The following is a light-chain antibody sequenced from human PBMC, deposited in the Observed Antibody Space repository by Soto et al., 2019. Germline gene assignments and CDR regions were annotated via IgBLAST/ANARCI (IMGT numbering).Light chain of an antibody. Sequence: QSVLTQPASVSGSPGQSITISCTGTSSEVGGYNYVSWSQQHPGKAPKRMIYEVSNRPSGVYNRSSGSKSGNTASLTISGLQAEDEDDYYCSSYTTTRTHVFGTHTKIT. CDR3: SSYTTTRTHV. CDR1: SSEVGGYNY. CDR2: EVS. J-gene: IGLJ1*01. V-gene: IGLV2-14*01.